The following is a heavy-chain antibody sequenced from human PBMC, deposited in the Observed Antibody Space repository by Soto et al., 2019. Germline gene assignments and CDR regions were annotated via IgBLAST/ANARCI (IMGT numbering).Heavy chain of an antibody. CDR3: ERVNVSAGRPNYYGMRV. CDR2: IYHSGST. CDR1: GGSISSCNW. Sequence: ETLSLTCAVSGGSISSCNWWCWGHAPPGKGVEGVGEIYHSGSTNYNQSLKSRVTISVDSSKNTFSLKLNTLRAADTAVYYCERVNVSAGRPNYYGMRVWGQGTTVTVSS. D-gene: IGHD3-16*01. V-gene: IGHV4-4*02. J-gene: IGHJ6*01.